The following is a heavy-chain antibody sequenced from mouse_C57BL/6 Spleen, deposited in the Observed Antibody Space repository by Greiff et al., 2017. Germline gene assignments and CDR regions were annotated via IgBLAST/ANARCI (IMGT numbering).Heavy chain of an antibody. Sequence: VQLQQPGAELVRPGSSVKLSCKASGYTFTSYWMDWVKQRPGQGLEWIGNIYPSDSETHYNQKFKDKATLTVDKSSSTAYMQLSSLTSEDSAVYYCARRIYYGNYGLFDYWGQGTTLTVSS. CDR2: IYPSDSET. V-gene: IGHV1-61*01. CDR1: GYTFTSYW. D-gene: IGHD2-1*01. J-gene: IGHJ2*01. CDR3: ARRIYYGNYGLFDY.